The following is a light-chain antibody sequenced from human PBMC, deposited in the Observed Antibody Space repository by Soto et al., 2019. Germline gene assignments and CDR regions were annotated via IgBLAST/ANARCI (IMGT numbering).Light chain of an antibody. CDR3: QQYHNWPLT. Sequence: EIVMTQSPATLSVSPGERATLSCRASQSITGNLTWYQQKPGQAPRLLIYDASTRATGIPARFSGSGSGTEFTLTIRSLQSEDFAVYYCQQYHNWPLTFGGGTKVEIK. CDR2: DAS. V-gene: IGKV3-15*01. CDR1: QSITGN. J-gene: IGKJ4*01.